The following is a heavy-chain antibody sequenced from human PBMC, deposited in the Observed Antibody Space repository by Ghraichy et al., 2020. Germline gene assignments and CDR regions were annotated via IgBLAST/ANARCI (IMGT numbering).Heavy chain of an antibody. CDR1: GGSISSYY. CDR3: ARGSFEDYFDY. CDR2: IYYSGST. V-gene: IGHV4-59*01. Sequence: SETLSLTCTVSGGSISSYYWSWIRQPPGKGLEWIGYIYYSGSTNYNPSLKSRVTISVDTSKNQFSLKLSSVTAADTAVYYCARGSFEDYFDYWGQGTLVTVSS. D-gene: IGHD1-26*01. J-gene: IGHJ4*02.